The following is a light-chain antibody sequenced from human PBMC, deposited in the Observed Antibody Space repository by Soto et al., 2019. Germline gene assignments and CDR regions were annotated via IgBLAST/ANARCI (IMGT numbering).Light chain of an antibody. CDR2: DAS. V-gene: IGKV3-11*01. Sequence: EIVLTQSPATLSFSPGERATLSCRASQSVSSYLAWYQQKAGQAPRLLIYDASNRAAGIPARFSGSVSGTDFTLTISSLEPEDFAVYYRQQRSNWRWLTFGGGTKVDI. CDR1: QSVSSY. J-gene: IGKJ4*01. CDR3: QQRSNWRWLT.